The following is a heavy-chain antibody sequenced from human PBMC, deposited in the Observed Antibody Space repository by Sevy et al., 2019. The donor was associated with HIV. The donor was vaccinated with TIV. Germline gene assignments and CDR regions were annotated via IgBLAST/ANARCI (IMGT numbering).Heavy chain of an antibody. Sequence: SQTLSLTCAVSGYSISSGYYWGWIRQPPGKGLEWIGSIYHSGSTYYNPSLKSRVTISVDTSKNQFSLKLSSVTAADTAVYYCARVIVVVVAATTGAFDIWGQGTMVTVSS. J-gene: IGHJ3*02. CDR2: IYHSGST. CDR3: ARVIVVVVAATTGAFDI. CDR1: GYSISSGYY. V-gene: IGHV4-38-2*01. D-gene: IGHD2-15*01.